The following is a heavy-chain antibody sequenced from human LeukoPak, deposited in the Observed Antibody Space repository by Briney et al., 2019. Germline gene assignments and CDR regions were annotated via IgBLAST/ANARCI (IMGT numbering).Heavy chain of an antibody. CDR3: ARDKIMITFGGVIANWFDP. CDR2: INTNTGSP. V-gene: IGHV7-4-1*02. CDR1: GYTFTSYA. J-gene: IGHJ5*02. D-gene: IGHD3-16*02. Sequence: ASVKVSCKASGYTFTSYATNWVRQAPGQGLEWMGWINTNTGSPTYAQGFTGRFVFSLDTSVSTAYLQISSLKAEDTAVYYCARDKIMITFGGVIANWFDPWGQGTLVTVSS.